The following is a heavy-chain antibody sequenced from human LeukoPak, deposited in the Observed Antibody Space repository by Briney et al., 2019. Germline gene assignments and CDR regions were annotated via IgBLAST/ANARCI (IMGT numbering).Heavy chain of an antibody. CDR3: ASQEWLRRSTFDY. V-gene: IGHV4-59*01. D-gene: IGHD3-3*01. J-gene: IGHJ4*02. CDR1: GGSISSFY. Sequence: SETLSLTCTVSGGSISSFYWSWIRQPPGKGLEWIGYIYYSGSTNYNPSLKSRVTISVDTSKNQFSLKLSSVTAADTAVYYCASQEWLRRSTFDYWGQGTLVTVSS. CDR2: IYYSGST.